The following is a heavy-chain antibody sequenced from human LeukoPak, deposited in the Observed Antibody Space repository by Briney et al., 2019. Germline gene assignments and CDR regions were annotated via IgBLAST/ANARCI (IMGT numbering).Heavy chain of an antibody. CDR3: ARAARWELPFDY. J-gene: IGHJ4*02. V-gene: IGHV3-53*01. CDR2: IYSGGST. D-gene: IGHD1-26*01. CDR1: GFTVSSNY. Sequence: GGSLRLSCAASGFTVSSNYMSWVRQAPGKGLEWVSVIYSGGSTYYADSVKGRFTISRDNSKNTLYLQMNSLRAVDTAVYYCARAARWELPFDYWGQGTLVTVSS.